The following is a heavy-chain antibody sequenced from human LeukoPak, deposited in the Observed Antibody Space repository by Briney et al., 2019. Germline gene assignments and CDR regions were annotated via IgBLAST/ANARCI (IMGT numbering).Heavy chain of an antibody. V-gene: IGHV3-30*03. J-gene: IGHJ4*02. CDR3: ARDLVHYGDYGGYFDY. CDR1: GFSFSSYG. D-gene: IGHD4-17*01. Sequence: PGGSLRLSCAASGFSFSSYGMHWVRQAPGKGLEWVAVISYEGSNEYYADSVKGRFTISRDNSKNTLYLQMNSLRAEDTAVYYCARDLVHYGDYGGYFDYWGQGTLVTVSS. CDR2: ISYEGSNE.